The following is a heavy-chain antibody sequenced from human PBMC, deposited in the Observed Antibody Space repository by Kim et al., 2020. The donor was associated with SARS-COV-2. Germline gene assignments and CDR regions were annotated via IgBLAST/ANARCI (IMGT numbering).Heavy chain of an antibody. CDR2: IIPIFGTA. D-gene: IGHD2-15*01. J-gene: IGHJ5*02. Sequence: SVKVSCKASGGTFSSYAISWVRQAPGQGLEWMGGIIPIFGTANYAQKFQGRVTITADESTSTAYMELSSLRSEDTAVYYCAREYCSGGSCYSNWFDPWGQGTLVTVSS. CDR3: AREYCSGGSCYSNWFDP. V-gene: IGHV1-69*13. CDR1: GGTFSSYA.